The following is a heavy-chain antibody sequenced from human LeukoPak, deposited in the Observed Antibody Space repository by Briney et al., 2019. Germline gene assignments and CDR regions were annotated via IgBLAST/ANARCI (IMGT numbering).Heavy chain of an antibody. D-gene: IGHD3-10*01. CDR2: ISYDGSNK. CDR1: GFTFSSYA. V-gene: IGHV3-30*04. CDR3: HYYGSGPRIIDY. Sequence: PGGSLRLSCAASGFTFSSYAMHWVRQAPGKGLEWVAVISYDGSNKYYADSVKGRFTISRDNSKNTLYLQMNSLRAEDTAVYYCHYYGSGPRIIDYWGQGTLVTVSS. J-gene: IGHJ4*02.